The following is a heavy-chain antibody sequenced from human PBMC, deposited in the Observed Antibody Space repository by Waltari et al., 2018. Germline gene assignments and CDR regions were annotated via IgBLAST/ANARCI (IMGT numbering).Heavy chain of an antibody. J-gene: IGHJ4*02. CDR2: IKQDGSEK. CDR3: ARYNPDYDFWSGYYNPLGY. V-gene: IGHV3-7*01. CDR1: GFTFSSYW. D-gene: IGHD3-3*01. Sequence: EVQLVESGGGLVQPGGSLRLSCAASGFTFSSYWMSWVRQAPGKGLEWVANIKQDGSEKYYVDSVKGRFTISRDNAKNSLYLQMNSLRAEDTAVYYCARYNPDYDFWSGYYNPLGYWGQGTLVTVSS.